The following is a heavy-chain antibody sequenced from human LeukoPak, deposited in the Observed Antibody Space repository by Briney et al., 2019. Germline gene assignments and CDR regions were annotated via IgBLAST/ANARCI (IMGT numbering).Heavy chain of an antibody. V-gene: IGHV4-61*02. J-gene: IGHJ5*02. CDR2: IYTSGST. CDR1: GGSISSGSYY. D-gene: IGHD3-22*01. CDR3: ARDNYYDSSGP. Sequence: SQTLSLTCTVSGGSISSGSYYGSWIRQPAGKGLEWIGRIYTSGSTNYNPSLKSRVTISVDTSKNQFSLKLSSVTAADTAVYYCARDNYYDSSGPWGQGTLVTVSS.